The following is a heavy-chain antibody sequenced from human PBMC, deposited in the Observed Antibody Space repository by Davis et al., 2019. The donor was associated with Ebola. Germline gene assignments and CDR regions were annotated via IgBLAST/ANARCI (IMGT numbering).Heavy chain of an antibody. CDR2: IWYDGNSK. J-gene: IGHJ6*04. V-gene: IGHV3-33*01. CDR3: ARDPPESDYDFWSGNGMDV. CDR1: GFTFSSHG. D-gene: IGHD3-3*01. Sequence: GESLKISCAASGFTFSSHGMHWVRQAPGKGLEWVAVIWYDGNSKYYADPVKGRFTISRDNSKNTLYLQMNSLRAEDTAVYYCARDPPESDYDFWSGNGMDVWGKGTTVTVSS.